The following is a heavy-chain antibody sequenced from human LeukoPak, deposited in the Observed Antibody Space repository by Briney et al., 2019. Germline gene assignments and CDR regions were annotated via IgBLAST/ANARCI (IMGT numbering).Heavy chain of an antibody. Sequence: ASETLSLTCTVSGGSISSYYRSWIRQPPGKGLEWIGYVHYSGSTNYNPSLKSRVTMSVDTSKNQFSLKLSSVTAADTAVYYCARDGYYGSGSYYKDAFDIWGQGTMVTVSS. V-gene: IGHV4-59*12. CDR3: ARDGYYGSGSYYKDAFDI. D-gene: IGHD3-10*01. J-gene: IGHJ3*02. CDR2: VHYSGST. CDR1: GGSISSYY.